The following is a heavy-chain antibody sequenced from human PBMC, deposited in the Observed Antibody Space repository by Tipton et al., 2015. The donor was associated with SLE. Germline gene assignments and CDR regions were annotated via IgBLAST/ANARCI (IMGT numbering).Heavy chain of an antibody. J-gene: IGHJ3*02. D-gene: IGHD3-22*01. CDR1: GFIFSGYY. Sequence: GSLRLSCAASGFIFSGYYMSWIRQAPGEGLEWLSSISDTGNSIQYADSVKGRFTISRDNAGNSLFLQVNGLRAEDSAVYYCAKESTYHYDRNTPEAFDIWGQGTTVTVSS. CDR2: ISDTGNSI. V-gene: IGHV3-11*01. CDR3: AKESTYHYDRNTPEAFDI.